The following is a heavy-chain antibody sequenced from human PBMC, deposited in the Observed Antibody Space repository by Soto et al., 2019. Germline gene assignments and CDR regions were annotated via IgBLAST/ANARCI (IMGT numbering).Heavy chain of an antibody. D-gene: IGHD3-10*01. Sequence: ASVKVSYKVSGYTLTELSMHWVRQAPGKGLEWMGGFDPEDGETIYAQKFQGRVTMTEDTSTDTAYMELSSLRSEDTAVYYCATAAPITMVRGVRVDAFDIWGQGTMVTVSS. V-gene: IGHV1-24*01. J-gene: IGHJ3*02. CDR3: ATAAPITMVRGVRVDAFDI. CDR2: FDPEDGET. CDR1: GYTLTELS.